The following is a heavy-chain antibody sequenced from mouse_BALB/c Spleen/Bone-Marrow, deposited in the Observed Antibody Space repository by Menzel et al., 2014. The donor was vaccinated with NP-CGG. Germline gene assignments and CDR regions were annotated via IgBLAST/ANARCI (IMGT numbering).Heavy chain of an antibody. Sequence: EVQGVESGGGLVQPGESLKLSCESNEYEFPSHDMSWVRKTPEKRLELVAAINSDGGSTYYPDTMERRFIISRDNTKKTLCLQMSSLRSEDTALYYCARHNYRYDDYAMDYWGQGASVTVSS. D-gene: IGHD2-14*01. CDR3: ARHNYRYDDYAMDY. CDR1: EYEFPSHD. J-gene: IGHJ4*01. V-gene: IGHV5-2*01. CDR2: INSDGGST.